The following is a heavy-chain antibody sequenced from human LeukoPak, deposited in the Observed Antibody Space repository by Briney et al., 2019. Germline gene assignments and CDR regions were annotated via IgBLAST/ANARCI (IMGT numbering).Heavy chain of an antibody. CDR2: INHSGST. CDR1: GGPFSGYY. Sequence: SETLSLTCAVYGGPFSGYYWSWIRQPPGKGLEWIGEINHSGSTNYNPSLKSRVTISVDTSKNQFSLKLSSVTAADTAVYYCARGRPYSSGTRRVYFDYWGQGTLVTVSS. V-gene: IGHV4-34*01. CDR3: ARGRPYSSGTRRVYFDY. J-gene: IGHJ4*02. D-gene: IGHD6-19*01.